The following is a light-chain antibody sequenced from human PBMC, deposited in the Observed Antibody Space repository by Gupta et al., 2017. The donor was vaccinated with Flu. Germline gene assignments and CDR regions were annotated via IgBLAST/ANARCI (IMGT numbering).Light chain of an antibody. Sequence: ATLSLSPGDRAILSCRASQGVNIYIAWYQHKSCLPLRLVMFGASKRDAGIPERHHGNGYGTGFTLTISTLEPEDFAVYYCQQRSGVPMYTFGQGTKLE. CDR1: QGVNIY. CDR3: QQRSGVPMYT. CDR2: GAS. J-gene: IGKJ2*01. V-gene: IGKV3-11*01.